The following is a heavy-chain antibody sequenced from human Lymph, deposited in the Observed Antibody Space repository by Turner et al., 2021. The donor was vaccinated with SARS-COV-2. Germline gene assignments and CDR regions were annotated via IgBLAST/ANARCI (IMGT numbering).Heavy chain of an antibody. J-gene: IGHJ4*02. CDR3: ARSRDLQSVVRGVDTFDY. D-gene: IGHD3-10*01. CDR1: GYTFTGYY. Sequence: QVQLSQSGAEVRKPGASVKVSSKASGYTFTGYYIHWLRQATGQGLEGIGWINPNSGGTNDALRVQVTVTMTRDTSLSTAYMQLSRLGSDDTAVYYSARSRDLQSVVRGVDTFDYWGQGTLVTVSS. V-gene: IGHV1-2*02. CDR2: INPNSGGT.